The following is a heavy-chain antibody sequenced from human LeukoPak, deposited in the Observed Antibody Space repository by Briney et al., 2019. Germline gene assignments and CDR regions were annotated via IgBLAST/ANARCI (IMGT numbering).Heavy chain of an antibody. CDR2: IYHSGST. D-gene: IGHD1-26*01. CDR1: GGSISSGGYY. J-gene: IGHJ6*02. V-gene: IGHV4-30-2*01. Sequence: SRTLSLTCTVSGGSISSGGYYWSWIRQPPGKGLEWIGYIYHSGSTYYNPSLKSRVTISVDRSKNQFSLKLSSVTAADTAVYYCARAKSGSYYYYYGLDVWGQGTTVTVSS. CDR3: ARAKSGSYYYYYGLDV.